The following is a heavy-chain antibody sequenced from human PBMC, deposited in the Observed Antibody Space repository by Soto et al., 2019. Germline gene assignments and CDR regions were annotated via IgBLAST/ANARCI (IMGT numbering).Heavy chain of an antibody. Sequence: ASVKVSCKASGYTFTTYARHWVRQAPGQRLEWMGWFNAGNGNTKYSQKFQGRVTITRNTYARTAYMEPTSPTSEDPAVQYCESAPDTVIVDYWGQGTLVTVSS. CDR2: FNAGNGNT. D-gene: IGHD5-18*01. V-gene: IGHV1-3*01. CDR1: GYTFTTYA. J-gene: IGHJ4*02. CDR3: ESAPDTVIVDY.